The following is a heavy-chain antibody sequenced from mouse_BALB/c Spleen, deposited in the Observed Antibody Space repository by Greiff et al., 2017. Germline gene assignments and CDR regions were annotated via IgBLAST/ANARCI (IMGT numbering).Heavy chain of an antibody. CDR3: ARKGPYAMDY. J-gene: IGHJ4*01. CDR1: GYSITSDYA. V-gene: IGHV3-2*02. CDR2: ISYSGST. Sequence: EVKVEESGPGLVKPSQSLSLTCTVTGYSITSDYAWNWIRQFPGNKLEWMGYISYSGSTSYNPSLKSRISITRDTSKNQFFLQLNSVTTEDTATYYCARKGPYAMDYWGQGTSVTVSS.